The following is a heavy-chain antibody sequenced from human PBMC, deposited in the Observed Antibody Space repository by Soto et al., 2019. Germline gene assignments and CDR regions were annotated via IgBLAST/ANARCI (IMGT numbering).Heavy chain of an antibody. D-gene: IGHD2-2*02. CDR2: IIPIFGTA. J-gene: IGHJ6*02. Sequence: SVKVSCKASGGTFSSYAISWVRQAPGQGLEWMGGIIPIFGTANYAQKFQGRVTITADESTSTAYMELSSLRSEDTAVYYCARDKPVYCSSTSCYTSVMDVWGQGTTVTVSS. V-gene: IGHV1-69*13. CDR3: ARDKPVYCSSTSCYTSVMDV. CDR1: GGTFSSYA.